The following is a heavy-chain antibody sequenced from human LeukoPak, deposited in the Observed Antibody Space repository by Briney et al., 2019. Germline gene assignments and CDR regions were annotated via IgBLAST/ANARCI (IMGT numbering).Heavy chain of an antibody. V-gene: IGHV1-2*02. Sequence: GASVKVSCKASGYTITSYGINWVRQAPGQGLEWMGWINPNSNGTRYAQKFQGRVTMTRDTSITTAFMDLSRVTSDDTAVYYCARSGGAGTYSSWFDPWGQGTLVTVSS. D-gene: IGHD3-10*01. CDR3: ARSGGAGTYSSWFDP. CDR1: GYTITSYG. J-gene: IGHJ5*02. CDR2: INPNSNGT.